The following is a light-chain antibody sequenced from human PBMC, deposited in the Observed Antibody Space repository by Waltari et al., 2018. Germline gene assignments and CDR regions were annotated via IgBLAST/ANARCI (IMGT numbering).Light chain of an antibody. CDR1: QSVSSN. CDR2: GAS. Sequence: EIVMTQSPATLSVSPGERVTLSCRASQSVSSNLAWYQQKPGQAPRLLIYGASTRATGIPARFSGSGSGTEFTHTISSLQSEDFAVYYCQQNNSWPYTFGQGTKLEIK. J-gene: IGKJ2*01. CDR3: QQNNSWPYT. V-gene: IGKV3-15*01.